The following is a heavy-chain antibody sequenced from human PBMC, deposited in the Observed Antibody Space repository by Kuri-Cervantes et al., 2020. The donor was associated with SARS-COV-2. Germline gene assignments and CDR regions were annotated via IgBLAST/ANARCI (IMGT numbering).Heavy chain of an antibody. Sequence: GGSLRLSCAASGFTFSNAWMSWVRQAPGKGLEWVGRIKSKTDGGTTDYAAPVKGRFTISRDDSKNTLYLQMNSLKTEDTAVYYCTRDEFWSGYYFDYWGQGTLVTVSS. V-gene: IGHV3-15*01. J-gene: IGHJ4*02. CDR2: IKSKTDGGTT. CDR1: GFTFSNAW. CDR3: TRDEFWSGYYFDY. D-gene: IGHD3-3*01.